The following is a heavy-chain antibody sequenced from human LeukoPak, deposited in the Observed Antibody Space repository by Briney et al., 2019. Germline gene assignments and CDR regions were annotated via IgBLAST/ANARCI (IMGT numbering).Heavy chain of an antibody. Sequence: SETLSLTCTVSGGSIGPYFCKWIRQSAGKGLEWIGHIYTSGNTDYNPSLKSRVTISVDTSKNQFSLKLSSVTTADTAVYYCASWRGYRGYDYGFDYWGQGTLVTVSS. CDR2: IYTSGNT. V-gene: IGHV4-4*07. CDR1: GGSIGPYF. D-gene: IGHD5-12*01. J-gene: IGHJ4*02. CDR3: ASWRGYRGYDYGFDY.